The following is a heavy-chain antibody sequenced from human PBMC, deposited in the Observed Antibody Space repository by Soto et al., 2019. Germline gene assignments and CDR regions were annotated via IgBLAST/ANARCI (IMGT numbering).Heavy chain of an antibody. CDR2: IYYSGST. D-gene: IGHD3-9*01. V-gene: IGHV4-30-4*01. CDR1: GGSISSGDYY. Sequence: SETLSLTCTVSGGSISSGDYYWSWIRQPPGKGLEWIGHIYYSGSTYYNPSLKSRITISLDTSKNQFSLRLSSVTAADTAMFYCARYAILTGGFDSWGQGTPVTVSS. J-gene: IGHJ4*02. CDR3: ARYAILTGGFDS.